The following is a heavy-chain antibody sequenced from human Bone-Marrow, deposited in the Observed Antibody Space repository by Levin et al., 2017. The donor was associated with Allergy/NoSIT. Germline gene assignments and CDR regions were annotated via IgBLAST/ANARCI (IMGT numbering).Heavy chain of an antibody. CDR3: ARGPPLRIFGVVRGVGYYYYMDV. V-gene: IGHV3-23*01. CDR2: ISGSGGST. Sequence: AGGSLRLSCAASGFTFSSYAMSWVRQAPGKGLEWVSAISGSGGSTYYADSVKGRFTISRDNSKNTLYLQMNSLRAEDTAVYYCARGPPLRIFGVVRGVGYYYYMDVWGKGTTVTVSS. J-gene: IGHJ6*03. D-gene: IGHD3-3*01. CDR1: GFTFSSYA.